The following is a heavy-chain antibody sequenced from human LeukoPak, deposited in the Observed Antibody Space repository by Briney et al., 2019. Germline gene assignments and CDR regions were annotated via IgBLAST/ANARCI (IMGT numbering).Heavy chain of an antibody. CDR1: GFTFSSYA. V-gene: IGHV3-30*04. Sequence: GGSLRLSCAASGFTFSSYAMHWVRQAPGKGLEWVAVISYDGSSKYYADSVKGRFTISRDNSKNTLYLQMNSLRAEDTAVYYCARDPYSSSWYPTRPHFDYWGQGTLVTVSS. CDR3: ARDPYSSSWYPTRPHFDY. D-gene: IGHD6-13*01. J-gene: IGHJ4*02. CDR2: ISYDGSSK.